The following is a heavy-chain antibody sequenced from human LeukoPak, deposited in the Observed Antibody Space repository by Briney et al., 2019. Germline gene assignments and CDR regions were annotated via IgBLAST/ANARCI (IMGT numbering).Heavy chain of an antibody. CDR1: GGSISSSSYY. CDR2: IYYSGST. J-gene: IGHJ4*02. D-gene: IGHD1-26*01. CDR3: ARDVFAVSRVGATRGAFDY. Sequence: SETLSLTCTVSGGSISSSSYYWGWIRQPPGKGLEWIGSIYYSGSTYYNPSLKSRVTISVDTSKNQFSLKLSSVTAADTAVYYCARDVFAVSRVGATRGAFDYWGQGTLVTVSS. V-gene: IGHV4-39*07.